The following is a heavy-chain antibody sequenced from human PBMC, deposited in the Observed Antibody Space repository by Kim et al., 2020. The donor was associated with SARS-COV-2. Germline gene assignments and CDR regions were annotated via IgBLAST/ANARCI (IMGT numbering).Heavy chain of an antibody. D-gene: IGHD3-22*01. V-gene: IGHV1-2*02. Sequence: TIYAQKFQGRVTMTRDTSISTAYMELSRLRSDDTAVYYCARTYDSRAFDIWGQGTMVTVSS. J-gene: IGHJ3*02. CDR3: ARTYDSRAFDI. CDR2: T.